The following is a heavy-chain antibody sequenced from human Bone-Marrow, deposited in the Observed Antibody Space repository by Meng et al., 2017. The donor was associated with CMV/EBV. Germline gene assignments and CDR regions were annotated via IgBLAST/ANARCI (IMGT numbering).Heavy chain of an antibody. CDR2: ISGGGGST. V-gene: IGHV3-23*01. J-gene: IGHJ4*02. D-gene: IGHD3-10*01. Sequence: SGFTFSSYAMGWGRQAPGKGLEWVSAISGGGGSTYYADSVKGRFTISRDNSKNTLYLQMNSLRAEDTAVFYCAKYYASGNYYNLFDYWGQGTLVTVSS. CDR1: GFTFSSYA. CDR3: AKYYASGNYYNLFDY.